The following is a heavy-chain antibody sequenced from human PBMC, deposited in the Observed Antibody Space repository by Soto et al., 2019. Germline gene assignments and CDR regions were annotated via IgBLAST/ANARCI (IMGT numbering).Heavy chain of an antibody. CDR3: ARNIAAAGSYYYGMDV. Sequence: SQTLSLTCAISGDSVSRNSAAWNWIRQSPSRGLEWLGRTYYRSKWYNDYAVSVKSRITINPDTSKNQFSLQLNSVTPEDTAVYYCARNIAAAGSYYYGMDVWGQGTTVTVSS. CDR2: TYYRSKWYN. V-gene: IGHV6-1*01. CDR1: GDSVSRNSAA. J-gene: IGHJ6*02. D-gene: IGHD6-13*01.